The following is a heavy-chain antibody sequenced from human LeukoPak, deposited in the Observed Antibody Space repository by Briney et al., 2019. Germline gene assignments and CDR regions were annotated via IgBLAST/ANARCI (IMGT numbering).Heavy chain of an antibody. CDR2: IYTSGGI. CDR1: GVSISSGSNY. J-gene: IGHJ4*02. D-gene: IGHD1-1*01. Sequence: SETLSLTCSVSGVSISSGSNYWGWIRQPPGKTLEWIGSIYTSGGINYNPSLKSRVTMSGDTSKKQFSLKLTSVTAADTAVYYCARAGFSVHSVDYWGQGTLVTVSS. CDR3: ARAGFSVHSVDY. V-gene: IGHV4-39*07.